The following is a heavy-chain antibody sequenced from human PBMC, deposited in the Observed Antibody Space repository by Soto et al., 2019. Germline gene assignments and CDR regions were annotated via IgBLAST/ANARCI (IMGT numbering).Heavy chain of an antibody. J-gene: IGHJ4*02. CDR2: INAGNGNT. V-gene: IGHV1-3*01. Sequence: QVQLVQSGAEVKKPGASVKVSCKASGYTFTSYAMHWVRQAPGQRLEWMGWINAGNGNTKYSQKFQGRVTITRDTAASTAYMELSSLRSEDTAVDYCARGPPGYYGSGSYGNFDYWGQGTLVTVSS. CDR3: ARGPPGYYGSGSYGNFDY. CDR1: GYTFTSYA. D-gene: IGHD3-10*01.